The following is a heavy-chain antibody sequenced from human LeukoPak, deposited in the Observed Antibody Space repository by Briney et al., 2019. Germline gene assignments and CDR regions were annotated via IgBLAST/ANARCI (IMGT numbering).Heavy chain of an antibody. CDR1: GFTFDTYA. CDR2: ISGSGGST. D-gene: IGHD6-19*01. Sequence: PGGSLRLSCAASGFTFDTYAMNWVRQAPGKGLEWVSAISGSGGSTYYADSVKGRFTISRDNSRNTLYLQMNSLRAEDTALYYCAKDAMAVAGNVNWFDPWGQGTLVTVSS. V-gene: IGHV3-23*01. CDR3: AKDAMAVAGNVNWFDP. J-gene: IGHJ5*02.